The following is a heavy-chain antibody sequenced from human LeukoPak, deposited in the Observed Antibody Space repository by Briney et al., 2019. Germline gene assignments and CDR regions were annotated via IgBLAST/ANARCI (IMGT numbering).Heavy chain of an antibody. CDR2: INHSGST. V-gene: IGHV4-34*01. CDR1: GGSFSGYY. CDR3: ARRTALLLDY. J-gene: IGHJ4*02. D-gene: IGHD5-18*01. Sequence: PSETLSLTCAVYGGSFSGYYWSWIRQPPGKGLEWIGEINHSGSTNYNPSLKSRVTISVDTSKNQFSLKLSSVTAADTAVYYCARRTALLLDYWGQGTLVTVSS.